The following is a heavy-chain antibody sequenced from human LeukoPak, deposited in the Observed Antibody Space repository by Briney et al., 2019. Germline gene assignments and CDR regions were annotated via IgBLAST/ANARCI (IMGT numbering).Heavy chain of an antibody. D-gene: IGHD3-16*01. V-gene: IGHV1-46*01. J-gene: IGHJ4*02. Sequence: KASGYTFTSYYMRWVRQAPGQGLEWMGIIDPTTRSTSYAQKFQGRVTMTRDTSTSTVYMELSSLRSEDTAVYYCARDPPLGLGTPEYYFDYWGQGTLVTVSS. CDR3: ARDPPLGLGTPEYYFDY. CDR2: IDPTTRST. CDR1: GYTFTSYY.